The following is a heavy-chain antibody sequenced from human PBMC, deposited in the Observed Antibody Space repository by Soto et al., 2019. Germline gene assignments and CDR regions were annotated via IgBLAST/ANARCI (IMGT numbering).Heavy chain of an antibody. CDR2: IIPILGIA. D-gene: IGHD2-15*01. Sequence: QVQLVQSGAEVKKPGSSVKVSCKASGGTFSSYTISWVRQAPGQGLEWMGRIIPILGIANYAQKFQGRVTITADKSTSTGYMELSSLRAEDTAVYYCAKDDGGKEGDYWGQGTVVTVSS. J-gene: IGHJ4*02. V-gene: IGHV1-69*08. CDR1: GGTFSSYT. CDR3: AKDDGGKEGDY.